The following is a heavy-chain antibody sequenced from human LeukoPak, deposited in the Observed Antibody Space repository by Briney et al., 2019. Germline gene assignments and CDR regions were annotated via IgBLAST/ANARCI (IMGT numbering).Heavy chain of an antibody. CDR1: GFAFSFYA. CDR2: INANSGTT. CDR3: AKRTRGYSYGTLDY. Sequence: GGSLRLSCEASGFAFSFYAMSWLRQPPGKGLEWVSTINANSGTTSYAASVRGRFTISRDNSKNTLFLQMNSLRAEDTAVYYCAKRTRGYSYGTLDYWGQGTLVTVSS. V-gene: IGHV3-23*01. J-gene: IGHJ4*02. D-gene: IGHD5-18*01.